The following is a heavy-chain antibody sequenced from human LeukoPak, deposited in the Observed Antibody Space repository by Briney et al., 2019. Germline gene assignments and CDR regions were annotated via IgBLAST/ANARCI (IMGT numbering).Heavy chain of an antibody. CDR2: IKQDGSEK. D-gene: IGHD6-13*01. CDR1: GFTFSSYW. V-gene: IGHV3-7*01. Sequence: GGSLRLSCAASGFTFSSYWMSWVRQAPGKGLEWVANIKQDGSEKYYVDSVKGRFTISRDNAKNSLYLQMNSLRAEDTAAYYCARAVAAADYAFDYWGQGTLVTVSA. CDR3: ARAVAAADYAFDY. J-gene: IGHJ4*02.